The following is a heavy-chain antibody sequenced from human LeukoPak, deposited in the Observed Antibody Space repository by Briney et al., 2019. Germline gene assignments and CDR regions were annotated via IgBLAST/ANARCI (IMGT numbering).Heavy chain of an antibody. J-gene: IGHJ4*02. CDR3: AIRFSRGSGSAIDY. CDR2: MNPNSANT. D-gene: IGHD3-10*01. Sequence: ASVKVSCKASGYTFTSYDINWVRQATGQGLEWMGWMNPNSANTGYAQNFQGRVTMTRNTSISTTYMELSSLRSEDTAVYYCAIRFSRGSGSAIDYWGQGTLVTVSS. V-gene: IGHV1-8*01. CDR1: GYTFTSYD.